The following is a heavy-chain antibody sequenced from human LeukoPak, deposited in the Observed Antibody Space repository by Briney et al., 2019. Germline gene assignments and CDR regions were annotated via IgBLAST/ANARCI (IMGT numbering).Heavy chain of an antibody. V-gene: IGHV4-39*01. D-gene: IGHD1-7*01. CDR1: GGSISGSSYY. CDR2: IHKSGNT. Sequence: PSETLSLTCTVSGGSISGSSYYWAWIRQPPGKGLEWTGSIHKSGNTYYTASLKSRVTISVDTSKNQFSLKLTSATATDTAVYYCARLVTAATGNCFDPWGQGTLVTVSS. CDR3: ARLVTAATGNCFDP. J-gene: IGHJ5*02.